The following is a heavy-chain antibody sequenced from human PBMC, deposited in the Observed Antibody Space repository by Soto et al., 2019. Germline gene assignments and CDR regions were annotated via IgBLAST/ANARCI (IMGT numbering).Heavy chain of an antibody. CDR3: ARASPVVTDV. J-gene: IGHJ6*02. Sequence: QVQLQESGPGLVKPSQTLSLTCTVSGGSISSGDYYWSWIRQPPGKGLEWIGYIYYSGSTYYHPSPTSGVTTSVDTSKTQFSLKLSSVTAADPAVYYCARASPVVTDVWGQGTTVTVSS. CDR1: GGSISSGDYY. D-gene: IGHD5-18*01. CDR2: IYYSGST. V-gene: IGHV4-30-4*01.